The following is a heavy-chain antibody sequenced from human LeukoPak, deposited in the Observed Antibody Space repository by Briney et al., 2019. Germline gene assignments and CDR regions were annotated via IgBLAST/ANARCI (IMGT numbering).Heavy chain of an antibody. CDR3: ARDLNVGGVYFDY. J-gene: IGHJ4*02. V-gene: IGHV3-7*01. CDR2: IKQDGNEK. Sequence: GGSLRLSCAASGFTFSDYWMSWVRQAPGKGLEWVANIKQDGNEKYYVDSVKGRFTISRDNAKNLLSLEMNSLRAEDTAVYYCARDLNVGGVYFDYWGQGTPVTVSS. D-gene: IGHD3-10*02. CDR1: GFTFSDYW.